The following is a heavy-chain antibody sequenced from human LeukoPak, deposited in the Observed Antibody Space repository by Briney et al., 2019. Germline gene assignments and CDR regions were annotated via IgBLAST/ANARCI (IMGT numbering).Heavy chain of an antibody. Sequence: SETLSLTCTVSGGSISSYYWSWIRQPPGKGLEWIGSIYYSGSTYYNPSLKSRVTISVDTSKNQFSLKLSSVTAADTAVYYCARRRRGAAAGTVDYWGQGTLVTVSS. CDR3: ARRRRGAAAGTVDY. J-gene: IGHJ4*02. D-gene: IGHD6-13*01. CDR1: GGSISSYY. CDR2: IYYSGST. V-gene: IGHV4-39*01.